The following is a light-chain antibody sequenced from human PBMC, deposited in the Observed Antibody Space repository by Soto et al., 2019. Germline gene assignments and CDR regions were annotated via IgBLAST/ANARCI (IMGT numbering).Light chain of an antibody. CDR1: SSDVGGYNY. V-gene: IGLV2-8*01. CDR2: EVS. Sequence: QSALTQPPSASGSPGQSVTISFTGTSSDVGGYNYVSWYQQHPGKAPKLMIYEVSKRPSGVPDRFSGSKSGNTASLTVSGLRAEDEADYYCSSYAGSNNFVVFGGGTKLTVL. J-gene: IGLJ2*01. CDR3: SSYAGSNNFVV.